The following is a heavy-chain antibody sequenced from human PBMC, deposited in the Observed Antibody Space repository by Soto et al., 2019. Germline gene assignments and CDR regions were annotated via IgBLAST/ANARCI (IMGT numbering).Heavy chain of an antibody. CDR2: IVVGSGNT. CDR3: AAAYGYYDSSGYYPYYFDY. CDR1: GFTFTSSA. J-gene: IGHJ4*02. V-gene: IGHV1-58*01. Sequence: SVKVSCKASGFTFTSSAVQWVRQARGQRLEWIGWIVVGSGNTNYAQKFQERVTITRDMSTSTAYMELSSLRSEDTAVYYCAAAYGYYDSSGYYPYYFDYWGQGTLVTVSS. D-gene: IGHD3-22*01.